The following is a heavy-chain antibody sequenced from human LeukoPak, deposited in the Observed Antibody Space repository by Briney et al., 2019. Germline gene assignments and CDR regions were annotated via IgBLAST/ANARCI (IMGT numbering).Heavy chain of an antibody. CDR2: IKSNSYGGTT. D-gene: IGHD6-13*01. Sequence: GGSLRLSCAGSGFTFSNAWLSWVRQAPGKRLEWLGRIKSNSYGGTTDYGAPVKGRFTISREDSKNMVYLQMNSLRAEDTAVYYCARDHEPNSSSWYRQFLYYFDYWGQGTLVTVSS. CDR1: GFTFSNAW. V-gene: IGHV3-15*01. J-gene: IGHJ4*02. CDR3: ARDHEPNSSSWYRQFLYYFDY.